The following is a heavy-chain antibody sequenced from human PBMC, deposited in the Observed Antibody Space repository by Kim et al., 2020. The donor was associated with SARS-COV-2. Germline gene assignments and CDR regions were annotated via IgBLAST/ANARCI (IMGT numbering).Heavy chain of an antibody. Sequence: SVKVSCKASGGTFSSYAISWVRQAPGQGLEWMGGIIPIFGTANYAQKFQGRVTITADESTSTAYMELSSLRSEDTAVYYCARDPAFGDILTGQFDYWGQGTLVTVSS. V-gene: IGHV1-69*13. J-gene: IGHJ4*02. CDR2: IIPIFGTA. CDR1: GGTFSSYA. D-gene: IGHD3-9*01. CDR3: ARDPAFGDILTGQFDY.